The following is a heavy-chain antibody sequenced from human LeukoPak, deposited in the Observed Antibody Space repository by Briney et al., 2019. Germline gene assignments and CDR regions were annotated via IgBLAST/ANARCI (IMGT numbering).Heavy chain of an antibody. CDR2: IKEDGGEN. CDR1: GFTFSPYW. D-gene: IGHD3-10*01. V-gene: IGHV3-7*01. Sequence: GGSLRLSCAASGFTFSPYWMTWVRQAPGKGLEWVANIKEDGGENYYVDSLKGRFTISRDNAKNSLFLQMNNLRAEDTAVYYCARGRPDYYGSGTYYPYYYGLDVWGQGTTVTVS. CDR3: ARGRPDYYGSGTYYPYYYGLDV. J-gene: IGHJ6*02.